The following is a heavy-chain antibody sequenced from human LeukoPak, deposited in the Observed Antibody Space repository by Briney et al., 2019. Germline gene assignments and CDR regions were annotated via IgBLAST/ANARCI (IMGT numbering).Heavy chain of an antibody. CDR3: AGGYIAAAGIFDY. J-gene: IGHJ4*02. V-gene: IGHV3-30-3*01. Sequence: GGSLRLSCAASGFTFSSYAMHWVRQAPGKGLEWVAVISYDGSNKYYADSVKGRFTISRDNSKNTLYLQMNSLRAEDTAVYYCAGGYIAAAGIFDYWGQGTLVTVSS. CDR2: ISYDGSNK. CDR1: GFTFSSYA. D-gene: IGHD6-13*01.